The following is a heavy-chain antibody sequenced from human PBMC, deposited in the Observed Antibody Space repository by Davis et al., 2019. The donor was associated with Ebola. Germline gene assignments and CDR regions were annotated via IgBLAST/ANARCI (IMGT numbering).Heavy chain of an antibody. J-gene: IGHJ4*02. D-gene: IGHD6-19*01. CDR2: IRPYNGNT. CDR3: ARESDGSSAFDY. V-gene: IGHV1-18*01. CDR1: GYSFPSHD. Sequence: ASVKVSCKASGYSFPSHDVSWVRQAPGQGLEWVAWIRPYNGNTHYTQKVQDRVTVTTDTSTSTAYMELRSLRSDDTAVYYCARESDGSSAFDYWGQGTLVIVSS.